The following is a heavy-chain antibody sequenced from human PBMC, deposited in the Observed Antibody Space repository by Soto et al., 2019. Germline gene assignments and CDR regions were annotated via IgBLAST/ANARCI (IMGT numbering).Heavy chain of an antibody. Sequence: GASGKVSCKASGYTFTSYVIHWVRQAPGQSLEWMGWINAANGDTKYSPKFQGRVTITRDTSASTAYMELSSLRSEDTAVYYCVRRHVSATGIDWFDPWGQGTLVTVSS. D-gene: IGHD6-13*01. V-gene: IGHV1-3*01. J-gene: IGHJ5*02. CDR2: INAANGDT. CDR3: VRRHVSATGIDWFDP. CDR1: GYTFTSYV.